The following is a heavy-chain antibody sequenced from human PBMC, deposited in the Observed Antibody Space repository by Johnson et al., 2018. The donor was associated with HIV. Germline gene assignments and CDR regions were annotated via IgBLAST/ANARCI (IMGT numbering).Heavy chain of an antibody. D-gene: IGHD2-15*01. Sequence: QVQLVESGGGVVQPGRSLRLSCAASGFTFSSYAMHWVRQAPGKGLEWVAVISYDGSNKYYADSVKGRFTISRDNSKNTLYLQMNSLRAEDTAVYYCARDLAALNAFDSWGQGTMVTVSS. CDR2: ISYDGSNK. J-gene: IGHJ3*02. CDR1: GFTFSSYA. V-gene: IGHV3-30-3*01. CDR3: ARDLAALNAFDS.